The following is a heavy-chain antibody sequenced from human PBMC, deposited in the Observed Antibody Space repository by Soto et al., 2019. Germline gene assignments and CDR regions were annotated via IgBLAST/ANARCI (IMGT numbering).Heavy chain of an antibody. J-gene: IGHJ4*02. Sequence: QPGGSLRLSCAASGFTFSSYGMHWVRQAPGRGLEWVAVISYDGSNKYYADSVKGRFTISRDNSKNTLYLQMNSLRAEDTAVYYCAKEGTSSGWFYFAYWGQGTLVTVSS. V-gene: IGHV3-30*18. CDR1: GFTFSSYG. CDR2: ISYDGSNK. CDR3: AKEGTSSGWFYFAY. D-gene: IGHD6-19*01.